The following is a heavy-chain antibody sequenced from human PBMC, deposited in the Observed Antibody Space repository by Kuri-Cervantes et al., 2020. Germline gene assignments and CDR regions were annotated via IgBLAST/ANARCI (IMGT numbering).Heavy chain of an antibody. CDR1: GFTFRSYA. Sequence: GESLKISCPASGFTFRSYAMSWVRQAPGRGLEWGSAISGSGSTTHYADAVKGRFTVSRDNSKNTLYLEMNSLRAEDTAIYYCAKRNDYGDYGDHYYYYYGMDVWGQGTTVTVSS. V-gene: IGHV3-23*01. D-gene: IGHD4-17*01. J-gene: IGHJ6*02. CDR2: ISGSGSTT. CDR3: AKRNDYGDYGDHYYYYYGMDV.